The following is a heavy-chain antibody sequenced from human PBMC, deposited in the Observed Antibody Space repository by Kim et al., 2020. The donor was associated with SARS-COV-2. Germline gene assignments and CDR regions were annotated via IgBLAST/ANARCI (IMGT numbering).Heavy chain of an antibody. Sequence: ASVKVSCKASGYTFIDYYVYWGRQAPGQGLEWMGWINPNSGATKYAEKFQDWVTMTRDTSISTVYMELTRLTSDDTAVYYCARGDKIRYSYYGMHLWGEGTTVTVSS. CDR1: GYTFIDYY. D-gene: IGHD3-9*01. CDR2: INPNSGAT. J-gene: IGHJ6*04. V-gene: IGHV1-2*04. CDR3: ARGDKIRYSYYGMHL.